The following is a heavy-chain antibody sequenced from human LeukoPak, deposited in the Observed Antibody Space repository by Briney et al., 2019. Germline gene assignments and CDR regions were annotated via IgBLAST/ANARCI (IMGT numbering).Heavy chain of an antibody. CDR1: GFTFSSYG. Sequence: PGRSLRLSCAASGFTFSSYGMHWVRQAPGKGLEWVAVIWYDGSNKYYADSVKGRFTISRDNSKNTLYLQMNSLRAEDTAVYYCAKLFAYYYDSSGYSYWGQGTLVTVSP. V-gene: IGHV3-33*06. CDR3: AKLFAYYYDSSGYSY. D-gene: IGHD3-22*01. CDR2: IWYDGSNK. J-gene: IGHJ4*02.